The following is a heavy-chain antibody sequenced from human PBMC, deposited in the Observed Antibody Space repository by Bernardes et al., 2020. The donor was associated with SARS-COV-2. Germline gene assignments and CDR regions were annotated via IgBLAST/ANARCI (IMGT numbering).Heavy chain of an antibody. Sequence: APQKDSCKASGYNFISYAMYWVRQAPGQGLEWMGWVTAGNGTTTYSQKFQGRLTLTRDSYADIVYMELSRLTPEDTAVYYCARPRLEPTYGDYVCLDFWGQGTLVTVSS. D-gene: IGHD4-17*01. CDR3: ARPRLEPTYGDYVCLDF. CDR1: GYNFISYA. J-gene: IGHJ4*02. CDR2: VTAGNGTT. V-gene: IGHV1-3*01.